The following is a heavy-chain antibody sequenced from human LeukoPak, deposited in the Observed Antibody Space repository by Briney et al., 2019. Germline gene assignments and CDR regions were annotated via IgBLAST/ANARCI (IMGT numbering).Heavy chain of an antibody. D-gene: IGHD5-24*01. J-gene: IGHJ4*02. CDR1: GFTFGDYA. CDR3: TKDMGDGYNSPAFDY. CDR2: ISWNSGSI. Sequence: PGGSLRLSCAASGFTFGDYAMHWVRQAPGKGLEWVSGISWNSGSIGYADSVKGRFTISRDNAKNSLYLQMNSLRAEDTALYYCTKDMGDGYNSPAFDYWGQGTLVTVSS. V-gene: IGHV3-9*01.